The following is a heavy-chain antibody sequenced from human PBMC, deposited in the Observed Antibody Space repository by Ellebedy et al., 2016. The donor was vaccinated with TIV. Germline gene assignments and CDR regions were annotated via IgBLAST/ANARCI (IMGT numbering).Heavy chain of an antibody. Sequence: PGGSLRLSCAASGFTFSSYGMHWVRQAPGKGLEWVAFIRYDGSNAYYADSVKGRFTISRDNSKNTLFLQMNSLRAEDTAVYYCAVGVVVAATYGSWGQGTLVSVSS. V-gene: IGHV3-30*02. J-gene: IGHJ5*02. CDR2: IRYDGSNA. CDR3: AVGVVVAATYGS. D-gene: IGHD2-15*01. CDR1: GFTFSSYG.